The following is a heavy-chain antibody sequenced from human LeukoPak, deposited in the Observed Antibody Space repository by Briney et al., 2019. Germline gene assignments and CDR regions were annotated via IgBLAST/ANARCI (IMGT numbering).Heavy chain of an antibody. Sequence: GGSLGLSCAASAFTFSNYGMHWVRQAPGKGLEWVAVIWSDASTEYYADSVKGRFTISRDNSKNTLYLQMNSLRAEDTAVYYCARGRTTHYWGQGTLVTVSS. CDR1: AFTFSNYG. V-gene: IGHV3-33*01. D-gene: IGHD1-14*01. J-gene: IGHJ4*02. CDR2: IWSDASTE. CDR3: ARGRTTHY.